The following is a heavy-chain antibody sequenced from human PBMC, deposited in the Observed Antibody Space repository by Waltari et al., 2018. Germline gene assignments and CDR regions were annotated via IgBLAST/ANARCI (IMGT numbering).Heavy chain of an antibody. CDR1: GYPFPSYG. D-gene: IGHD3-22*01. CDR2: ISAYNGNT. J-gene: IGHJ6*02. CDR3: ARAHHYDSSGHYGMDV. V-gene: IGHV1-18*01. Sequence: QVQLVQSGAEVKKPGASVKVSCKASGYPFPSYGISWVRQAPGQGLEWRGWISAYNGNTNYAQKLQGRVTMTTDTSTSTAYMELRSLRSDDTAVYYCARAHHYDSSGHYGMDVWGQGTTVTVSS.